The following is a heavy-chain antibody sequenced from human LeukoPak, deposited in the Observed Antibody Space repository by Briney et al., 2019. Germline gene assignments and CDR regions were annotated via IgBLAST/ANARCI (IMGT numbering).Heavy chain of an antibody. CDR2: INESGDTT. D-gene: IGHD2-21*01. V-gene: IGHV3-23*01. CDR3: AKADSTSLNWFDP. J-gene: IGHJ5*02. Sequence: GGSLRLSCAASGFTFSSYAMAWVRQAPGKGLEWVSVINESGDTTYYAASVKGRFTISRDSSKNTLYLQLSSLRAEDTALYHCAKADSTSLNWFDPWGQGTLVTVSS. CDR1: GFTFSSYA.